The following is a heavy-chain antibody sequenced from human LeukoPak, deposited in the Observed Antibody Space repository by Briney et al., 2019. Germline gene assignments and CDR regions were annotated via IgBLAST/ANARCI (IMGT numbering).Heavy chain of an antibody. CDR2: IRYDGSNK. CDR3: AKDRGYYDSSGYYLY. V-gene: IGHV3-30*02. CDR1: GFTFSSYG. Sequence: GGSLRHSCAASGFTFSSYGMHWVRQAPGKGLEWVAFIRYDGSNKYYADSVKGRFTISRDNSKNTLYLQMNSLRAEDTAVYYCAKDRGYYDSSGYYLYWGQGTLVTVSS. J-gene: IGHJ4*02. D-gene: IGHD3-22*01.